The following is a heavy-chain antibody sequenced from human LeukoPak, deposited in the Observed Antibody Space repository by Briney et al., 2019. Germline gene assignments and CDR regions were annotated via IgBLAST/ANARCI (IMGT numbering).Heavy chain of an antibody. CDR1: GGSISSSSYY. Sequence: SETLSLTCSVSGGSISSSSYYWGWIRQPPGKGLEWIGSIYYSGSTYYNPSLKSRVAISIDTSKTLFSLKLSSVTAADTAVYYCARHRIAPADHAFDIWGRGTMVTVSS. J-gene: IGHJ3*02. V-gene: IGHV4-39*01. D-gene: IGHD6-13*01. CDR3: ARHRIAPADHAFDI. CDR2: IYYSGST.